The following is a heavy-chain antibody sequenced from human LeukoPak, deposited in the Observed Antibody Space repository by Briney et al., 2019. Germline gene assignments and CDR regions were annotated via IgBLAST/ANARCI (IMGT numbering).Heavy chain of an antibody. CDR3: ARGDFLDY. V-gene: IGHV3-30-3*01. CDR1: GFTFSGYA. Sequence: GKSLRLSCAASGFTFSGYAIHWVRQAPGKGLEWVALTSYDGFNKYYADSVKGRFTISRDDSKNTLYLQMNSLRPEDTAVYYCARGDFLDYWGQGTLVTVSS. J-gene: IGHJ4*02. CDR2: TSYDGFNK.